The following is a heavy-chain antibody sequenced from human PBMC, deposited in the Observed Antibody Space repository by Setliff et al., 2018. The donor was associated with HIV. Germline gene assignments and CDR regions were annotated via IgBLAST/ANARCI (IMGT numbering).Heavy chain of an antibody. V-gene: IGHV4-39*07. J-gene: IGHJ4*02. Sequence: SETLSLTCTVSGGSMTSSNYYWGWIRQSPGRGLEWIGSISSSGSTTYHPSLRSRVTVSAATSKNQFSLKLTSVTAADTAVYFCARGPHYFDTSGHYSWFYFDYWGQGTLVTVS. CDR3: ARGPHYFDTSGHYSWFYFDY. CDR2: ISSSGST. CDR1: GGSMTSSNYY. D-gene: IGHD3-22*01.